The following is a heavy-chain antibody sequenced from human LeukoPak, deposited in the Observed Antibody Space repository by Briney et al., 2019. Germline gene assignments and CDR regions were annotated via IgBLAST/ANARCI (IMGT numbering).Heavy chain of an antibody. J-gene: IGHJ4*02. Sequence: SETLSLTCAVYGGSFSGYYWSWIRQPPGKGLEWIGEINHSGSTNYNPSLKSRVTISVDTSKNQFSLKLNSVTAADTAVYYCARRSSGYYGKYDYWGQGTLVTVSS. CDR3: ARRSSGYYGKYDY. CDR1: GGSFSGYY. CDR2: INHSGST. V-gene: IGHV4-34*01. D-gene: IGHD3-22*01.